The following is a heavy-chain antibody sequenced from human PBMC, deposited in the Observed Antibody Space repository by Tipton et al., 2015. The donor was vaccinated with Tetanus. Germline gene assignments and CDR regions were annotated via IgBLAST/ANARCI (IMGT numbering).Heavy chain of an antibody. Sequence: TLSLTCAVSGGSISSGGYSWGWIRQPPGKGLEWIGYIYHSGSTYYNPSLKSRVTISVDRSKNQFSLKLNSVTAADTAVYYCARTGCSSCYYYYGMDVWGQGTTVIVSS. J-gene: IGHJ6*02. CDR2: IYHSGST. D-gene: IGHD2-15*01. CDR1: GGSISSGGYS. V-gene: IGHV4-30-2*01. CDR3: ARTGCSSCYYYYGMDV.